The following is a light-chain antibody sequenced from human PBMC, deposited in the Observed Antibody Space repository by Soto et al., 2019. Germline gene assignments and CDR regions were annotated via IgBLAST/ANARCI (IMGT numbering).Light chain of an antibody. Sequence: EIVMTQSPSTLSVSPGERATISCRASQSVSSNLAWYQQKPGQAPRLLIYGASTRATDIPARFSGSGSGTEFTLTISSLQSEDFAVYYCQQYSFWPLTFCGGAKVEIK. V-gene: IGKV3-15*01. CDR2: GAS. J-gene: IGKJ4*01. CDR3: QQYSFWPLT. CDR1: QSVSSN.